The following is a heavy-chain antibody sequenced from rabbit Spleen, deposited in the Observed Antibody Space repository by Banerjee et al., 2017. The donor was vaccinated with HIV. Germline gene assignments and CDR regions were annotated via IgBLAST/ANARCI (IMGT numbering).Heavy chain of an antibody. V-gene: IGHV1S43*01. CDR1: GFSFSHNYY. D-gene: IGHD1-1*01. CDR2: IYSNSGGT. CDR3: ARATGSVYGNPHYFNL. J-gene: IGHJ4*01. Sequence: QEQLEESGGGLVQPEGSLTLTCTASGFSFSHNYYMCWVRQAPGKGLELIGCIYSNSGGTWYASWAKGRFTISKSTSLNTVTLQMTSLTAADTATYFCARATGSVYGNPHYFNLWGQGTLVTVS.